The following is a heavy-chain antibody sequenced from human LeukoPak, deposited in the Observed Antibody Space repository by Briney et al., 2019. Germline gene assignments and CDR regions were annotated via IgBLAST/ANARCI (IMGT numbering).Heavy chain of an antibody. CDR1: GFTLSRFN. D-gene: IGHD3-22*01. V-gene: IGHV3-21*01. J-gene: IGHJ4*02. CDR3: ARGVGYGSTGFYHYFAY. Sequence: GGSLRLSCAASGFTLSRFNMNWVRQDPGKRLECVSSISSTGTYIYYADSVKSRLTISRDNAKNSLYLQMYSVRAEDTAVYYCARGVGYGSTGFYHYFAYWGQGTLVTVSS. CDR2: ISSTGTYI.